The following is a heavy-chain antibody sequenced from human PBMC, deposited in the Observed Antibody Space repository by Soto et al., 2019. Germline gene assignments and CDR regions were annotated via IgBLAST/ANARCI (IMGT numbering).Heavy chain of an antibody. V-gene: IGHV5-51*01. CDR3: ARHGFYGDYASNYFDP. Sequence: GESLKIACQASGYNFATYWIAWVRQMPVQGLEYMGIIYPGNSDARYSPSFQGQVTFSADKSISTAYLHWSSLKASDTAMYYCARHGFYGDYASNYFDPWGQGSLVTVSS. D-gene: IGHD4-17*01. CDR2: IYPGNSDA. CDR1: GYNFATYW. J-gene: IGHJ5*02.